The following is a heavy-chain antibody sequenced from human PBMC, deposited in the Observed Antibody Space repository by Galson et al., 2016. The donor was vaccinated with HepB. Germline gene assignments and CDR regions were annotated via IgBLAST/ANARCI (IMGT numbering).Heavy chain of an antibody. D-gene: IGHD3-22*01. CDR1: GYSLIELS. J-gene: IGHJ4*02. CDR3: ATILIEDGSDYPNPFYC. Sequence: SVKVSCKVSGYSLIELSMHWVRQAPGKGLEWMGVSDPEDGDTIYAQQFQGRVTLTEDTSTDTAYMELSSLRSEDTAVYYCATILIEDGSDYPNPFYCWGQGTPVTVSS. V-gene: IGHV1-24*01. CDR2: SDPEDGDT.